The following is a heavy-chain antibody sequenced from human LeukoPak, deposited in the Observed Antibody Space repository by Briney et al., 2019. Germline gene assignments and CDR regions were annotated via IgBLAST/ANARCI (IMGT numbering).Heavy chain of an antibody. CDR2: IYPGDSDT. CDR1: GYTFTSYW. V-gene: IGHV5-51*01. D-gene: IGHD6-13*01. Sequence: GESLKISCEGSGYTFTSYWIAWVRQMPGKGLEWMGIIYPGDSDTRYSPSFQGQVTISADKSISTAYLQWSSLKASDTAMYYCARHRGIAAAGTGFDYWGQGTLVTVSS. J-gene: IGHJ4*02. CDR3: ARHRGIAAAGTGFDY.